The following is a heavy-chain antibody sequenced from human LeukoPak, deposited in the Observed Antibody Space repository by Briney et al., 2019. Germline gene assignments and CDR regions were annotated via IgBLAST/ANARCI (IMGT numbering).Heavy chain of an antibody. CDR3: ARDLRGYSLHYNWFDP. J-gene: IGHJ5*02. D-gene: IGHD5-18*01. Sequence: SETLSLTCTVSGGSISSYYWSWIRQPPGKGLEWIGYIYYSGSTNYNPSLKSRVTMSVDTSKNQFSLKLSSVTAADTAVYYCARDLRGYSLHYNWFDPWGQGTLVTVSS. V-gene: IGHV4-59*01. CDR1: GGSISSYY. CDR2: IYYSGST.